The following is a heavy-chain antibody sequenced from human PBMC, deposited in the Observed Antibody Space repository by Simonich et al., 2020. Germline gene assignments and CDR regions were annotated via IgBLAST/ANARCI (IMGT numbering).Heavy chain of an antibody. Sequence: QVQLQQWGAGLLKPSETLSLTCAVYGASFSGYYWSWIRQPPGKGLEWIGEINQSGSTNYNPSLKSRVTISVDTSKNQFSLKLSSVTAADTAVYYCARHLQLGPFDYWGQGTLVTVSS. CDR3: ARHLQLGPFDY. V-gene: IGHV4-34*01. D-gene: IGHD1-1*01. CDR2: INQSGST. CDR1: GASFSGYY. J-gene: IGHJ4*02.